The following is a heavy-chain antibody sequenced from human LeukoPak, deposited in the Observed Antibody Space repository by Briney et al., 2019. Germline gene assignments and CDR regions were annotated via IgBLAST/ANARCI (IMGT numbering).Heavy chain of an antibody. J-gene: IGHJ4*02. CDR2: IHSSGIT. CDR3: ARSVEDYGGNSVGWNY. CDR1: GGSISPYY. Sequence: SETPSLTCTVSGGSISPYYWGWIRQPPGKGLEWIAYIHSSGITNYSPSLKSRVTISVDTSKKQFSLNVASVTAADTAVYYCARSVEDYGGNSVGWNYWGQGTLVTVSS. V-gene: IGHV4-59*08. D-gene: IGHD4-23*01.